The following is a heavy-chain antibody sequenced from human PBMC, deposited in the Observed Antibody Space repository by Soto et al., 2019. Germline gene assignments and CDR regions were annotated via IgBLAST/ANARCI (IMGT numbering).Heavy chain of an antibody. D-gene: IGHD3-22*01. V-gene: IGHV4-31*03. Sequence: PSETLSLTCTVSGGSISSGGYYWSWIRQHPGKGLEWIGYIYYSGSTYYNPSLKSRVTISVDTSKNQFSLTLSSVTAADTAVYYCARGRNYYDSSGVGRAFDIWGQGTMVTVSS. CDR3: ARGRNYYDSSGVGRAFDI. CDR2: IYYSGST. CDR1: GGSISSGGYY. J-gene: IGHJ3*02.